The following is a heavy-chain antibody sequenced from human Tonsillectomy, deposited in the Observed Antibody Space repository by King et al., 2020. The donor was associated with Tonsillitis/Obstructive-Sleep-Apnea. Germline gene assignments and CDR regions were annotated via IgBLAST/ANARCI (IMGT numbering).Heavy chain of an antibody. J-gene: IGHJ4*02. D-gene: IGHD3-22*01. CDR3: ARDDNWLFGP. V-gene: IGHV3-7*01. Sequence: VQLVESGGGLVQPGGSLRLSCAVSGFTFNNYWMSWVRQAPDKGLEWVANIKEDGSEKYYVDSAKGRFTISRDNAKNSLFLQMNSLGAEDTAVYYCARDDNWLFGPWGQGTLVTVSS. CDR1: GFTFNNYW. CDR2: IKEDGSEK.